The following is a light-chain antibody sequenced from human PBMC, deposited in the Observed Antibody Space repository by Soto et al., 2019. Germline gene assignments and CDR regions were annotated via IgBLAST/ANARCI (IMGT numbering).Light chain of an antibody. CDR2: DVS. Sequence: QSALTQPASVSGSPGQSITISCTGTSSDVGGYNYVSWYQQHPGKAPKLMIYDVSNRPSGVSNRFSGSKSGNTASLTISGLQDEDEADYYCSSYTSSFYVFGTGTKLTVL. J-gene: IGLJ1*01. CDR3: SSYTSSFYV. V-gene: IGLV2-14*01. CDR1: SSDVGGYNY.